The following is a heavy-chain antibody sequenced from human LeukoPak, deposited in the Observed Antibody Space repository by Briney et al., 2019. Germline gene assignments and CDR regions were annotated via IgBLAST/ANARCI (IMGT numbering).Heavy chain of an antibody. Sequence: ASVKVSCKASGYTFTSYGISWVRQAPGKGLEWMGGFDAEQRETIYAQKFQGRVTMTEDTSTDTAYMELSSLRSEDTAVYYCATPKVYYYGSGVEYYFDYWGQGTLVTVSS. D-gene: IGHD3-10*01. V-gene: IGHV1-24*01. CDR3: ATPKVYYYGSGVEYYFDY. CDR2: FDAEQRET. J-gene: IGHJ4*02. CDR1: GYTFTSYG.